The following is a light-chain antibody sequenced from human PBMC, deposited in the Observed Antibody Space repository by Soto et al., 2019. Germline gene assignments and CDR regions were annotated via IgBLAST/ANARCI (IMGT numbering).Light chain of an antibody. CDR3: ATWDGSLPGEV. CDR1: SNDVGAYDY. J-gene: IGLJ2*01. V-gene: IGLV2-14*03. Sequence: QSALTQPASVSGSPGQSITISCTGTSNDVGAYDYVSWYQQHPGKAPKLIIYDNNKRPSGIPDRFSGSKSGTSGTLDITGLQTGDEADYYCATWDGSLPGEVFGGGTKLTVL. CDR2: DNN.